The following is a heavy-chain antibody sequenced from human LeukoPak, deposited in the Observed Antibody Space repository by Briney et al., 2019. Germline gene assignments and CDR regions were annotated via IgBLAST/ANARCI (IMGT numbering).Heavy chain of an antibody. V-gene: IGHV3-23*01. J-gene: IGHJ4*02. CDR2: ISGRGGGST. CDR3: AKDLGRVTMVRGVIRGYFDY. Sequence: GGSLRLSCAVSGFTFSTSAMGWVRQAPGKGLEWVSGISGRGGGSTYYADSVKGRFTISRDDSKNTVYLQMNSLRAEDTAVYYCAKDLGRVTMVRGVIRGYFDYWGQGTLVTVSS. CDR1: GFTFSTSA. D-gene: IGHD3-10*01.